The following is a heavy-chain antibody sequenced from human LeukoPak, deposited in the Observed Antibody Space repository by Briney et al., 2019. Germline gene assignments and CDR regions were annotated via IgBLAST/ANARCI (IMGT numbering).Heavy chain of an antibody. J-gene: IGHJ4*02. D-gene: IGHD7-27*01. V-gene: IGHV3-21*01. CDR3: ARDLAWGGY. CDR1: GFTFSSYW. Sequence: GGSLRLSCAASGFTFSSYWMSWVRQAPGKGLEWVSSITSSSSSMYSADSVKGRLTISRDNAKNSLYLQMNSLRAEDTAVYYCARDLAWGGYWGQGTLVTVSS. CDR2: ITSSSSSM.